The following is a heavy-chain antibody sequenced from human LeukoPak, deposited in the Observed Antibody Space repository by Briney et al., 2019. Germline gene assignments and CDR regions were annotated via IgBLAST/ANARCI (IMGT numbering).Heavy chain of an antibody. CDR1: GGSISSGDYY. J-gene: IGHJ3*02. Sequence: SETLSLTCTVSGGSISSGDYYWSWIRQPPGKGLEWIGYIYYSGSTYYNPSLKSRVTISVDTSKNQFSLKLSSVTAADTAVYYCARASFGRYYDPSRAFDIWGQGTMVTVSS. CDR3: ARASFGRYYDPSRAFDI. CDR2: IYYSGST. D-gene: IGHD3-22*01. V-gene: IGHV4-30-4*08.